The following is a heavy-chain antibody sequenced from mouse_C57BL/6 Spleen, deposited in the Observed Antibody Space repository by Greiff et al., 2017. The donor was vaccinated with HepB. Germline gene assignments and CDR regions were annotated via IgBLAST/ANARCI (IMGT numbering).Heavy chain of an antibody. CDR1: GYAFSRSW. D-gene: IGHD3-2*02. V-gene: IGHV1-82*01. CDR2: IYPGDGDT. CDR3: ARSSGSYAMDY. J-gene: IGHJ4*01. Sequence: QVQLQQSGPELVKPGASVKLSCKASGYAFSRSWMNWVKQRPGQGLDWIGRIYPGDGDTNYNGKFKGKATLTADKSSSTAYMQLSSLTSEDSAVYFCARSSGSYAMDYWGQGTSVTVAS.